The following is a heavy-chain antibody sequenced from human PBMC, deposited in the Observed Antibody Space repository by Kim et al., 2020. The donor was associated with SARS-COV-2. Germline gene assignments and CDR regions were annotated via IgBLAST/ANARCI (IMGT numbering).Heavy chain of an antibody. Sequence: SETLSLTCTVSGGSISSSSYYWGWIRQPPGKGLEWIGSIYYSGSTYYNPSLKSRVTISVDTSKNQFSLKLSSVTAADTAVYYCAIEHVLRFLEWSNPFDPWGQGTLVTVSS. J-gene: IGHJ5*02. CDR1: GGSISSSSYY. V-gene: IGHV4-39*02. D-gene: IGHD3-3*01. CDR2: IYYSGST. CDR3: AIEHVLRFLEWSNPFDP.